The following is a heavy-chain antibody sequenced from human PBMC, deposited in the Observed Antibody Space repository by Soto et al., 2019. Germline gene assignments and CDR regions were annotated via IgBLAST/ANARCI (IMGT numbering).Heavy chain of an antibody. CDR1: GFSVNNYN. V-gene: IGHV3-21*01. J-gene: IGHJ6*03. D-gene: IGHD1-26*01. CDR2: ISSSTSYI. Sequence: GGSLRLSCAASGFSVNNYNMNWVRQAPGEGLEWVSFISSSTSYIYYADSVKGRFTISRDNAKNSLYLQMNSLRAEDTAVYYCARASWGLLNSAFYYHMGVWGKGTPVTVSS. CDR3: ARASWGLLNSAFYYHMGV.